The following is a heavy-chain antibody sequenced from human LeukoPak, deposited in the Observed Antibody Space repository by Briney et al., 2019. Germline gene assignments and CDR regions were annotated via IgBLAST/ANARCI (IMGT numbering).Heavy chain of an antibody. D-gene: IGHD3-22*01. Sequence: SQTLSLTCTVSGGSNSSANNYWTWIRQPAGKGLEWIGRIYTSGSTNYNPSLKSRVTISVDTSKNQFSLKLSSVTAADTAVYYCARCPYYYDGSGYYVFDHWGQGTLVTVSS. CDR2: IYTSGST. V-gene: IGHV4-61*02. CDR1: GGSNSSANNY. J-gene: IGHJ4*02. CDR3: ARCPYYYDGSGYYVFDH.